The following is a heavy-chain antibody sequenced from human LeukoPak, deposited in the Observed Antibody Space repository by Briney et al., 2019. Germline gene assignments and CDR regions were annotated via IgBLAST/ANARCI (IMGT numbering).Heavy chain of an antibody. Sequence: GESLRISCKGSGYSFTNYGISWVRQMPGKGLEWMGRIDPSDSYSNYGPSFQGHVTISADRSISTAYLQWRSLKASDTVMYYCARQLDYYDKRDYWGQGTLVTVAS. CDR3: ARQLDYYDKRDY. J-gene: IGHJ4*02. D-gene: IGHD3-22*01. CDR1: GYSFTNYG. CDR2: IDPSDSYS. V-gene: IGHV5-10-1*01.